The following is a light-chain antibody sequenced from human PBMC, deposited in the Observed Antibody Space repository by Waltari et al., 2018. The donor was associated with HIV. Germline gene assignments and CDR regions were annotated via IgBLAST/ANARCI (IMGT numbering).Light chain of an antibody. J-gene: IGLJ3*02. CDR1: SSNLGSHY. CDR2: RNN. CDR3: AAWDDSLSGRV. V-gene: IGLV1-47*01. Sequence: QSVLTQPPSASGTPGQRVTISCSCSSSNLGSHYVYWYQQLPGTAPKLLTYRNNQRPSGVPDRFSGSKSGTSASLAISGLRSEDEADYYCAAWDDSLSGRVFGGGTKLTVL.